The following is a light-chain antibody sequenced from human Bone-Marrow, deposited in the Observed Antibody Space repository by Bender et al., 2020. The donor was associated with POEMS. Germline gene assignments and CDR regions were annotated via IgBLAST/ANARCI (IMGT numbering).Light chain of an antibody. Sequence: QSVLTQPPSASGTPGQKVTISCSGSNSNIGTNAVHWYQQFPGTAPKLLIYSDNQRPSGVPGRFYAFKSGTSASLAISGLQSEDEADYYCAAWDASLSGWVFGRGTKLTVL. V-gene: IGLV1-44*01. CDR1: NSNIGTNA. J-gene: IGLJ3*02. CDR3: AAWDASLSGWV. CDR2: SDN.